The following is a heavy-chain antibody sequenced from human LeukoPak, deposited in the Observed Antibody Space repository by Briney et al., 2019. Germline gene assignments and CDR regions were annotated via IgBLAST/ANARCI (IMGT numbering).Heavy chain of an antibody. CDR2: IYYSGST. V-gene: IGHV4-31*03. Sequence: KPSQTLSLTCTVSGGSISSGGYYWSWIRQHPGKGLEWIGYIYYSGSTYYNPSLKSRVTISVDTSKNRFSLKLSSVTAADTAVHYCARVVSSRGYYFDYWGQGTLVTVSS. CDR1: GGSISSGGYY. D-gene: IGHD3-10*01. J-gene: IGHJ4*02. CDR3: ARVVSSRGYYFDY.